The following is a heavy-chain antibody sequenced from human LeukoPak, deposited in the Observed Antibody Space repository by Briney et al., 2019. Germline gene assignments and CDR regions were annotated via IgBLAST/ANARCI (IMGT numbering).Heavy chain of an antibody. D-gene: IGHD6-13*01. CDR3: ARWRQPSYYGMDV. V-gene: IGHV1-8*01. CDR1: GYTFTSY. CDR2: MNPNGGNT. Sequence: ASVKVSCKASGYTFTSYINWVRQATGQGLAWMGWMNPNGGNTGYAQKFQGRVTMTRNTSISTAYMELSSLRSEDTAVYYCARWRQPSYYGMDVWGQGTTVTVSS. J-gene: IGHJ6*02.